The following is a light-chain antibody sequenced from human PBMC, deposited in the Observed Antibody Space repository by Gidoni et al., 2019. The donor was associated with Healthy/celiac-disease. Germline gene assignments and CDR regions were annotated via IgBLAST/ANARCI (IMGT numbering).Light chain of an antibody. J-gene: IGKJ1*01. CDR2: GAS. CDR1: QSVSSSY. V-gene: IGKV3-20*01. CDR3: KQYGSSPWT. Sequence: EFVLTQSPGTLSSSPGERATLSCRASQSVSSSYLAWYQQKPGQAPRLLIYGASSRATGLPDRVSGSGCGTGFTITISRLEAEDVAVYYCKQYGSSPWTFGQGTKVEIK.